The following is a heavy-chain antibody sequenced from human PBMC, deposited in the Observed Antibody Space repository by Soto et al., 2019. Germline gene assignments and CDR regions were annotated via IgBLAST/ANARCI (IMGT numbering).Heavy chain of an antibody. CDR1: GYTFTSYA. CDR3: ARDAGFT. J-gene: IGHJ5*02. Sequence: ASVKVSSKASGYTFTSYAISWMRQARGERLEWIGWIVVGSGNTNYAQKIQERVTIIRDMSTSTSYMELSSLTSEDTAVYYCARDAGFTWGQGTLVTVSS. CDR2: IVVGSGNT. V-gene: IGHV1-58*02.